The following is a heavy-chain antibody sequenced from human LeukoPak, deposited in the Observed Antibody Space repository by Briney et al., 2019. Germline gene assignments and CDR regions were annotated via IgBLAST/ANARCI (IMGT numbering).Heavy chain of an antibody. D-gene: IGHD1-20*01. V-gene: IGHV1-18*01. CDR1: GYTFTSYG. CDR3: ARDATYNWNDGHNFDY. CDR2: ISAYNGNT. J-gene: IGHJ4*02. Sequence: GASVKVSCKASGYTFTSYGISWVRQAPGQGLEWMGWISAYNGNTNYAQKLQGRVTMTTDTSTSTAYMELRSLRSDDTAVYYCARDATYNWNDGHNFDYWGQGTLVTVSS.